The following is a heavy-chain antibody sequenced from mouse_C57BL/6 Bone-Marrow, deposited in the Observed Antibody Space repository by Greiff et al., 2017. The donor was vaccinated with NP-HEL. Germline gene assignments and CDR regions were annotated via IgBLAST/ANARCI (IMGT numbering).Heavy chain of an antibody. J-gene: IGHJ3*01. CDR3: TNWFAY. CDR1: GFNIKDDY. V-gene: IGHV14-4*01. Sequence: EVQVVESGAELVRPGASVKLSCTASGFNIKDDYMHWVKQRPEQGLAWIGWIDPENGYTEYASKFQGKATITADTSSNTAYLQLSSLTSEDTAVYYCTNWFAYWGQGTLVTVSA. CDR2: IDPENGYT.